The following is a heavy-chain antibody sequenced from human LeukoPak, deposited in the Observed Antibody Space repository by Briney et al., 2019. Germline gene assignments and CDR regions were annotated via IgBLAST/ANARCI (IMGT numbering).Heavy chain of an antibody. CDR1: GFTFSSYS. D-gene: IGHD3-10*01. CDR2: VSRSGSTI. V-gene: IGHV3-48*01. Sequence: PGGSLRLSCAASGFTFSSYSMNWVRQAPGKGLEWVSYVSRSGSTIYYADSVEGRFTISRDNAKNSLYLQMSSLRAEDTAVYYCARDEQFGRSGMDVWGQGTTVTVSS. J-gene: IGHJ6*02. CDR3: ARDEQFGRSGMDV.